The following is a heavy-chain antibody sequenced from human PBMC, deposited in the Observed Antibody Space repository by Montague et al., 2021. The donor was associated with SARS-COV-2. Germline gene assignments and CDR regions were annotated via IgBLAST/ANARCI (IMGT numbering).Heavy chain of an antibody. Sequence: SETLSLTCAVSGGSFSGFYWTWVRQPTGEGREWMGESYQGGSINYNPSLRGRVTILVDSSKNPFSRKRTSVTAADTAVYYCARGQQGVNMVVVVIGFYYYMHAWGNVSPISVSS. CDR2: SYQGGSI. J-gene: IGHJ6*03. CDR1: GGSFSGFY. V-gene: IGHV4-34*01. CDR3: ARGQQGVNMVVVVIGFYYYMHA. D-gene: IGHD3-22*01.